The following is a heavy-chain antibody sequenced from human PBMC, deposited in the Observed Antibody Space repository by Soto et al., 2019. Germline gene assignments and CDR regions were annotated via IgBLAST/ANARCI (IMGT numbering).Heavy chain of an antibody. CDR1: CGSFRGYY. V-gene: IGHV4-34*01. CDR2: INHSGST. Sequence: PSQTMCLPYAVFCGSFRGYYWSWIRQPPGKGLEWIGEINHSGSTNYNPSLKSRVTMSVDTSKNQFSLKLSSVTAADTAVYYCARKSKFDCWGQGTLVTSPQ. J-gene: IGHJ4*02. CDR3: ARKSKFDC.